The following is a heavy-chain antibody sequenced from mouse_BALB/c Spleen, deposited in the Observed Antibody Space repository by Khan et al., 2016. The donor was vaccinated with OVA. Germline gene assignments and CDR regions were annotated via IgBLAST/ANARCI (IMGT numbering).Heavy chain of an antibody. V-gene: IGHV2-9*02. Sequence: VELGESGPGLVAPSQSLSITCTVYGYSLTRYGVHWVRQPPGKGLEWLGLIWAGGSTNYNWALMSRLSISIHNSKILVFFIMNSLQTYYTALYYCTRSKYLARYWGQGTTLTVSS. J-gene: IGHJ2*01. CDR2: IWAGGST. D-gene: IGHD3-3*01. CDR1: GYSLTRYG. CDR3: TRSKYLARY.